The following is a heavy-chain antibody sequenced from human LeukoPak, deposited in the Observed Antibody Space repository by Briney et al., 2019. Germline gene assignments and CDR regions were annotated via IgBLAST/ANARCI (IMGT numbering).Heavy chain of an antibody. V-gene: IGHV1-69*06. Sequence: SVKFSCKASGGTFSSYAISWVRQAPGQGLEWMGGIIPIFGTANYAQKFQGRVTITADKSTSTAYMELSSLRSEDTAVYYCARDPYYYDSSGYLRWGQGTLVTVSS. D-gene: IGHD3-22*01. CDR3: ARDPYYYDSSGYLR. J-gene: IGHJ4*02. CDR2: IIPIFGTA. CDR1: GGTFSSYA.